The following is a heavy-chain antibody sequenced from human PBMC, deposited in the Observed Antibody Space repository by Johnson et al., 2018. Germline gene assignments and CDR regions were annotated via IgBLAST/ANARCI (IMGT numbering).Heavy chain of an antibody. CDR3: ARDLTQRDQTMTPAYGMDV. V-gene: IGHV1-69*01. Sequence: VQLVESGAEVKKPGSSVKVSCKASGGTFSSYAISWVRQAPGQGLEWMGGIIPIFGTANYAQKFQGRVTITADESTSTAYMETSGRRSEDTAVDYCARDLTQRDQTMTPAYGMDVWRQGTTVTVS. D-gene: IGHD1-14*01. CDR2: IIPIFGTA. J-gene: IGHJ6*02. CDR1: GGTFSSYA.